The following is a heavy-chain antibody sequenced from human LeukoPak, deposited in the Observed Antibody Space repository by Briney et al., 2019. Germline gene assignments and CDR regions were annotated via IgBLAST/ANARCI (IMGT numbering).Heavy chain of an antibody. J-gene: IGHJ3*02. V-gene: IGHV4-39*01. CDR1: GGSISSSSYY. CDR3: ARRDCSSTSCPLGGAFDI. Sequence: PSETLSLTCTVSGGSISSSSYYWGWIRQPPGKGLEWIGSIYYSGSTYYNPSLKSRVTISVDTSKNQFSLKLSSVTAADTAVYYCARRDCSSTSCPLGGAFDILGPGTQVTVSS. D-gene: IGHD2-2*01. CDR2: IYYSGST.